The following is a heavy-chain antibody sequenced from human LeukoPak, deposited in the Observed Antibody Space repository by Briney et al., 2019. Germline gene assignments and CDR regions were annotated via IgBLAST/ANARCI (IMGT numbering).Heavy chain of an antibody. CDR3: ARTAGWSYGFDY. Sequence: SETLSLTCTVPGGSISSGGYYWTWIRQHPGKGLEWIGYIYNSGTTYYNPSLESRVTISGDTSKNQFSLKLSSVTAADTAMYYCARTAGWSYGFDYWGQGTLVTVSS. CDR2: IYNSGTT. J-gene: IGHJ4*02. D-gene: IGHD5-18*01. V-gene: IGHV4-31*03. CDR1: GGSISSGGYY.